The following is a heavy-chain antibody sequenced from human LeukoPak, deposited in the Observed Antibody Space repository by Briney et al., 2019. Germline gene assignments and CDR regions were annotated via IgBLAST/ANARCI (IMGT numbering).Heavy chain of an antibody. V-gene: IGHV1-2*02. CDR1: GYTLTGYY. CDR2: INPNSGGT. CDR3: ARDRGIESQLLCFDY. D-gene: IGHD2-2*01. Sequence: ASLKLSCKASGYTLTGYYMHWVRQAPGQGLEWMGWINPNSGGTNYPQKFQGRVTMTRDTSISTAYMELRRLRSDDTAVYYCARDRGIESQLLCFDYWGQGTLVTVSS. J-gene: IGHJ4*02.